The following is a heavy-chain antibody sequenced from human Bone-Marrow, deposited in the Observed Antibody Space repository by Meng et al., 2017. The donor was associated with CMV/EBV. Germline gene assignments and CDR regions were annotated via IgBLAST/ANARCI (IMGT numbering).Heavy chain of an antibody. V-gene: IGHV1-46*01. D-gene: IGHD4-23*01. J-gene: IGHJ4*02. CDR3: ARDKTPYYGGNSGVDY. CDR1: GYTFTNYY. Sequence: ASVKVSCKASGYTFTNYYIYWVRQAPGQGLEWMGIINPSGGSPTYAQKFQGRVTMTRDTSTSTVYMDLTSLRSDDTAVYYCARDKTPYYGGNSGVDYWGQGTLVTVSS. CDR2: INPSGGSP.